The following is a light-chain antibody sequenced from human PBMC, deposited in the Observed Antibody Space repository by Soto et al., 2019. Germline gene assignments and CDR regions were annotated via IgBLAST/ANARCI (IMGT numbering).Light chain of an antibody. J-gene: IGKJ3*01. V-gene: IGKV1-27*01. CDR3: QKYSSVPV. CDR1: QCIRNF. CDR2: AAS. Sequence: DIQMTQSPTSLSASVGDRFTITCRASQCIRNFVAWYKQKPGKAPKLLIYAASTLQSGVTSRFSGSGSGTDFTLTINSLQPEDVATYSCQKYSSVPVFGPGTKVEIK.